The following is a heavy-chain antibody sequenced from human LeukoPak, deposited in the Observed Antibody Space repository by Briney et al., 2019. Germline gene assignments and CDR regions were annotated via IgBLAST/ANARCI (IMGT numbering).Heavy chain of an antibody. CDR2: MSPKTGDT. CDR1: EDTFNAYY. CDR3: TRQTYGDHFDF. V-gene: IGHV1-2*02. D-gene: IGHD4-17*01. Sequence: ASVKVSCKASEDTFNAYYIHWVRQAPGQGLEWVGWMSPKTGDTNYAQNFQGGVTMTRDTSMTTAYMGLRSLTAGDTAVYYCTRQTYGDHFDFWGQGTLVTVSP. J-gene: IGHJ4*02.